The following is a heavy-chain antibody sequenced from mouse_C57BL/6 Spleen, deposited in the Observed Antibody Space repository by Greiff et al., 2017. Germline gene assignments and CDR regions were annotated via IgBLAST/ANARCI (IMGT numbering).Heavy chain of an antibody. V-gene: IGHV1-61*01. J-gene: IGHJ3*01. D-gene: IGHD3-3*01. Sequence: QVQLQQPGAELVRPGSSVKLSCKASGYTFTSYWMDWVKQSPGQGLEWIGNIYPSDSETHYNQKFKDKDTLTVDKSSSTAYMQLSSLTSEDSAVYYCARQGPYPGFAYWGQGTLVTVSA. CDR1: GYTFTSYW. CDR2: IYPSDSET. CDR3: ARQGPYPGFAY.